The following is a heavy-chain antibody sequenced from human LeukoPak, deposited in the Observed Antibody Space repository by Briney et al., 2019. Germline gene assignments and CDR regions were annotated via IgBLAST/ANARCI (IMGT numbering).Heavy chain of an antibody. Sequence: GASVKVSCKGSGYTFTGYYMHWVRQAPGQGLEWMGWINPNSGGTNYAQKFQGRVTMTRDTSISTAYMELSRLRSDDTAVYYCAREDSSGWYAMEFPEGGQGTLVTVSS. CDR2: INPNSGGT. J-gene: IGHJ4*02. D-gene: IGHD6-19*01. V-gene: IGHV1-2*02. CDR3: AREDSSGWYAMEFPE. CDR1: GYTFTGYY.